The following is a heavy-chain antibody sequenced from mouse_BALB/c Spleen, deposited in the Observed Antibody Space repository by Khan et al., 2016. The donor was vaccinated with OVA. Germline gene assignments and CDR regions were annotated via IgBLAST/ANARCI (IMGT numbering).Heavy chain of an antibody. CDR2: ISYSGNT. V-gene: IGHV3-2*02. CDR1: GYSITSDYA. CDR3: ARVYGGDFDY. Sequence: VQLKQSGPGLVKPSQSLSLTCTVTGYSITSDYAWNWIRQFPGNKLEWKGFISYSGNTKYNPSLKSRFSITRDTSKNQFFLQLNSVTTEDTATYYCARVYGGDFDYWGQGTSLTVSS. D-gene: IGHD1-1*01. J-gene: IGHJ2*02.